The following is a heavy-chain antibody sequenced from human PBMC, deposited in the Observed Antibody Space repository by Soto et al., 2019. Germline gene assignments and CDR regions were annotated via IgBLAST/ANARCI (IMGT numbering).Heavy chain of an antibody. V-gene: IGHV4-34*01. CDR3: ARDKITGLFDY. Sequence: SETLSLTCAVYGGSFSGYYWTWIRQPPGTGLELIGEINHSGSTNYNPSLKSRVTISVDTSKNQFSLKLTSVTAADTAVYYCARDKITGLFDYWGQGTLVTVSS. CDR2: INHSGST. D-gene: IGHD2-8*02. CDR1: GGSFSGYY. J-gene: IGHJ4*02.